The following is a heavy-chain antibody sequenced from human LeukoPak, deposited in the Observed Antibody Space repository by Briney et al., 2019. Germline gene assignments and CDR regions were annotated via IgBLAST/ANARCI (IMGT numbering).Heavy chain of an antibody. CDR2: IYYSGST. V-gene: IGHV4-59*12. D-gene: IGHD6-13*01. Sequence: SETLSLTCSVSGGSISSYYWSWIRQPPGKGLEWIGYIYYSGSTNYNPSLKSRVTMSVDTSKNQFSLKLSSVTAADTAVYYCARGVAAASERALDIWGQGTMVTVSS. J-gene: IGHJ3*02. CDR3: ARGVAAASERALDI. CDR1: GGSISSYY.